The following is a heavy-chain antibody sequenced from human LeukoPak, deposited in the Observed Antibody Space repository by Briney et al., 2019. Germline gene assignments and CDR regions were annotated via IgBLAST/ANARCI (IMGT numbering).Heavy chain of an antibody. CDR3: AREREAALCFDY. CDR2: INPSGSST. CDR1: GYTFTSYN. J-gene: IGHJ4*02. D-gene: IGHD6-25*01. Sequence: ASVKVSCKASGYTFTSYNIDWMRQAPGQGLEWMGMINPSGSSTSNAQKFQGRVTMTRDTSTSTVYMELSSLRSEDTGVYYCAREREAALCFDYWGQGTLVTVSS. V-gene: IGHV1-46*01.